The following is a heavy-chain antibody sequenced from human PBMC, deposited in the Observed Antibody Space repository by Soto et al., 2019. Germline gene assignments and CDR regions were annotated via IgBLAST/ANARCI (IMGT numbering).Heavy chain of an antibody. J-gene: IGHJ2*01. CDR3: PKGGRGFYWYFDL. D-gene: IGHD3-16*01. CDR1: GFTFNSYA. CDR2: ISGSGGST. V-gene: IGHV3-23*01. Sequence: GGSLRLSCAASGFTFNSYAMSWVRQAPGKGLEWVSAISGSGGSTYYADSVKGRFTISRDNSKNTLYLQMNSLRAEDTAVYYCPKGGRGFYWYFDLWGRGTLVTVSS.